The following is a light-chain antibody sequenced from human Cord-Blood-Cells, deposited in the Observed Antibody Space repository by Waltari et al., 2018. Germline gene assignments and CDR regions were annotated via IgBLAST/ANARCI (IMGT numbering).Light chain of an antibody. CDR1: QRVSSN. J-gene: IGKJ5*01. V-gene: IGKV3-15*01. CDR3: QQYNNWPIT. CDR2: GAS. Sequence: EIVMTQSLATLSVSPGERATLSCRASQRVSSNLSWYQQKPAQAPRLLIYGASTRATGIPARFSGSGSGTEFTLTISSLQSEDFAVYYCQQYNNWPITFGQGTRLEIK.